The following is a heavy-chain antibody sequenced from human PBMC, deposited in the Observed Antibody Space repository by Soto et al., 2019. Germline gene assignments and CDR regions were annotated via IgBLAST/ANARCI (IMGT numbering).Heavy chain of an antibody. Sequence: PGGSPRLSCAASGFTFSSYAMSWVRQAPGKGLEWVSAISGSGGSTYYADSVKGRFTISRDNSKNTLYLQMNSLRAEDTAVYYCANTLSITIFGVVKIVDVWGQGTTVTVSS. CDR3: ANTLSITIFGVVKIVDV. V-gene: IGHV3-23*01. CDR1: GFTFSSYA. CDR2: ISGSGGST. J-gene: IGHJ6*02. D-gene: IGHD3-3*01.